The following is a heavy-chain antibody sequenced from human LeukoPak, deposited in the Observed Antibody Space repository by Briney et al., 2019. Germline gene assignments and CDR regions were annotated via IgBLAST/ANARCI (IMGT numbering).Heavy chain of an antibody. CDR1: GFTIDTYT. CDR2: ISSKSGYI. D-gene: IGHD3/OR15-3a*01. Sequence: PGGSLRLSCVASGFTIDTYTMNWVRQAPGKGLEWVSSISSKSGYIHYADSVKGRFIISRDNAKNSLSLQMNSLRAEDTAVYYCARVRTAYYPDYWGQGTLVTVSS. CDR3: ARVRTAYYPDY. J-gene: IGHJ4*02. V-gene: IGHV3-21*01.